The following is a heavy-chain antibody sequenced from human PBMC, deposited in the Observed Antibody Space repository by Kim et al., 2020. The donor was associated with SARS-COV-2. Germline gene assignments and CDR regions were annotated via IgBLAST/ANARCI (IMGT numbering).Heavy chain of an antibody. J-gene: IGHJ5*02. Sequence: GGSLRLSCTASGFTFGDYAMSWFRQAPGKGLEWVGFIRSKAYGGTTEYAASVKGRFTISRDDSKSISYLQMNSLKTEDTAVYYCTRVYEYSSSSGWFDPWGQGTLVTVSS. CDR3: TRVYEYSSSSGWFDP. CDR1: GFTFGDYA. CDR2: IRSKAYGGTT. V-gene: IGHV3-49*03. D-gene: IGHD6-6*01.